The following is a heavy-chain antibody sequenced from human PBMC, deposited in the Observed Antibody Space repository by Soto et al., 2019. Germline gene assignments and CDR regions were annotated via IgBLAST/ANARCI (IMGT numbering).Heavy chain of an antibody. V-gene: IGHV4-39*01. Sequence: PSETLSLTCTVAGGSISSGSYYWGWIRQPPGKGLEWIGSIYSSGNTDLIPSLKSRVTLPGNTSKNHFSLKLSSMTAADTAVYSGASPPGATTDSVCLGQETLVTVSS. J-gene: IGHJ4*02. CDR1: GGSISSGSYY. D-gene: IGHD1-26*01. CDR3: ASPPGATTDSVC. CDR2: IYSSGNT.